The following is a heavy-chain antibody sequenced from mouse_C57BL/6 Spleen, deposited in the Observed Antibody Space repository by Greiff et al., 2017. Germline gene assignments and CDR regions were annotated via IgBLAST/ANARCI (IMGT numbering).Heavy chain of an antibody. V-gene: IGHV1-81*01. CDR3: ARSRAAQATNYYAMDY. Sequence: QVQLKQSGAELARPGASVKLSCKASGYTFTSYGISWVKQRTGQGLEWIGEIYPRSGNTYYNEKFKGKATLTADKSSSTAYMELRSLTSEDSAVYFCARSRAAQATNYYAMDYWGQGTSVTVSS. J-gene: IGHJ4*01. CDR1: GYTFTSYG. D-gene: IGHD3-2*02. CDR2: IYPRSGNT.